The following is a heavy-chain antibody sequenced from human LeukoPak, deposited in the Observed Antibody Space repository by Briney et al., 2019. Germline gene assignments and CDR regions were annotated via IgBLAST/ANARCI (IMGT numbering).Heavy chain of an antibody. D-gene: IGHD2-15*01. CDR2: IIPIFGTA. CDR1: GGTFSSYA. Sequence: GASVKVSCKASGGTFSSYAISWVRQAPGQGLEWMGGIIPIFGTANYAQKFQGRVTITTDESTSTAYMELSSLRSEDTAVYYCARGKLLWRSGYCSGGSCYSLYYGMDVWGQGTTVTVSS. V-gene: IGHV1-69*05. CDR3: ARGKLLWRSGYCSGGSCYSLYYGMDV. J-gene: IGHJ6*02.